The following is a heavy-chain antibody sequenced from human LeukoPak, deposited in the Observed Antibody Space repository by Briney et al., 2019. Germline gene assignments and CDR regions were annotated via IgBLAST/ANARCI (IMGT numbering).Heavy chain of an antibody. CDR2: IKQDGSEK. J-gene: IGHJ4*02. D-gene: IGHD5-18*01. V-gene: IGHV3-7*01. CDR1: GFTFSSYW. CDR3: TRDQVQLWFFPSYFDY. Sequence: GGSLRLSCAASGFTFSSYWMSWVRQAPGKGLEWVANIKQDGSEKYYVDSVKGRFTISRDNAKNSLYLQMNSLRAEDTAVYYCTRDQVQLWFFPSYFDYWGQGTLVTVSS.